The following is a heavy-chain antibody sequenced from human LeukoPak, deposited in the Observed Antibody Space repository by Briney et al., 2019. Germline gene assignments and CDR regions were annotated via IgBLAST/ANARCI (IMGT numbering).Heavy chain of an antibody. V-gene: IGHV3-53*01. D-gene: IGHD6-13*01. CDR1: GFTVNSNY. Sequence: GGSLRLSCAASGFTVNSNYLSWVRQAPGKGLEWVSTLYNTGNTYYANSVKGRFSISRDNSKNTLFLQMNSLRAEDTAVYYCARDQADLRAFDIWGHGTMVTVSS. J-gene: IGHJ3*02. CDR2: LYNTGNT. CDR3: ARDQADLRAFDI.